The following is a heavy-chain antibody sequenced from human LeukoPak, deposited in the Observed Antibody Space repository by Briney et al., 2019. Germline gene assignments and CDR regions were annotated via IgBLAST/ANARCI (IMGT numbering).Heavy chain of an antibody. CDR1: GGSISSYY. Sequence: PSETLSLTCTVSGGSISSYYWSWIRQPPGKGLEWIGYIYYSGSTNYNPSLKSRVTISVDTSKNQFSLKLSSVTAADTAVYYCARDFYGCNSYYFDNWGQGTLVTVSS. CDR3: ARDFYGCNSYYFDN. CDR2: IYYSGST. J-gene: IGHJ4*02. V-gene: IGHV4-59*01. D-gene: IGHD4-23*01.